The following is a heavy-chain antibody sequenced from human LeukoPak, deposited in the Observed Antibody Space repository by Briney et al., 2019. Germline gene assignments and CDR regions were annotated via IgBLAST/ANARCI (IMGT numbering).Heavy chain of an antibody. CDR2: IFPGDSDT. Sequence: GESLKFSCKGSGYSFTSYWIGWVRQLPGKGLEWLGIIFPGDSDTRYSPSFQGQVTISADKSISTAYLQWSSLKASDTAMYYSARHIGHYYDSSGYYDRWFDPWGQGTLVTVSS. D-gene: IGHD3-22*01. V-gene: IGHV5-51*01. CDR3: ARHIGHYYDSSGYYDRWFDP. J-gene: IGHJ5*02. CDR1: GYSFTSYW.